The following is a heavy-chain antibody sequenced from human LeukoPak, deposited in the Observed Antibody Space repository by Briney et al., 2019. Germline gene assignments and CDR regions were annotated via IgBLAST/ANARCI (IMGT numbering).Heavy chain of an antibody. CDR1: GFPFSSYW. J-gene: IGHJ4*02. CDR2: IKQDGSMK. Sequence: GGSLRLSCVASGFPFSSYWMTWVRQAPGKGLEWVANIKQDGSMKSYVDSVKGRFTISRDNAKNSLYLQMNSLRAEDTAIYYCTRVGYIDEGIDYWGQGTLVTVSS. V-gene: IGHV3-7*04. CDR3: TRVGYIDEGIDY. D-gene: IGHD5-24*01.